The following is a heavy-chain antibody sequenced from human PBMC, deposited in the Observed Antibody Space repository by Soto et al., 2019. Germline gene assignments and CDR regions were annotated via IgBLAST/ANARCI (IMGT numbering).Heavy chain of an antibody. CDR3: ARGDSTDCSNGVCSFFYNHDMDV. Sequence: ASVKVSGKASGYSATDYHIHWVRQAPVQWLDWLGRINPKSGGTSTAQKFQGWVTMTTDTSISTASMELTRLTSDDTAIYYCARGDSTDCSNGVCSFFYNHDMDVWGQGTTVTVSS. D-gene: IGHD2-8*01. CDR2: INPKSGGT. CDR1: GYSATDYH. V-gene: IGHV1-2*04. J-gene: IGHJ6*02.